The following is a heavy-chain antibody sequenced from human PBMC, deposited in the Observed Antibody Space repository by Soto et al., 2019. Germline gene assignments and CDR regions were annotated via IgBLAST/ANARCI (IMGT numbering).Heavy chain of an antibody. V-gene: IGHV3-48*02. CDR2: ISSSSSTI. CDR1: GFTFSSYN. J-gene: IGHJ6*02. CDR3: ARAYFGMDV. Sequence: EVQLVESGGGLVQPGGSLRLSCAASGFTFSSYNMNWVRRAPGKGLEWVSFISSSSSTIYYADSVKGRFTISRDNAKNTLYLQMNSLRDEDTAVYYCARAYFGMDVWGQGTTVTVSS.